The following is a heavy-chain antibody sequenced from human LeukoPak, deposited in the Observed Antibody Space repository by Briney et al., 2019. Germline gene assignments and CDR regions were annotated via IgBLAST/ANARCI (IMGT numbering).Heavy chain of an antibody. Sequence: ASVKVSCKTSGYTFTNYYIHWVRQAPGHGLEWMGIINPSGGSTNYAQKFQGRVTMTRDTSTNTVSMDLSSLTSDDTAIYYCARDAYRDGSGSSPNWFDPWGLGILVTVSS. V-gene: IGHV1-46*01. CDR2: INPSGGST. J-gene: IGHJ5*02. CDR3: ARDAYRDGSGSSPNWFDP. D-gene: IGHD5-18*01. CDR1: GYTFTNYY.